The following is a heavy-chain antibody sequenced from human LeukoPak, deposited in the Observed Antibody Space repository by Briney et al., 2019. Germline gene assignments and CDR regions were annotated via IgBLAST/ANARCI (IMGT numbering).Heavy chain of an antibody. CDR1: GFTFSSYG. V-gene: IGHV3-33*06. Sequence: GGSLRLSCAASGFTFSSYGMHWVRQAPGKGLEWVAVIWYDGSNKYYADSVKGRFTISRDNSKNTLYLQMNSLRAEDTAVYYCAKSGIKTYYYDSSGYYWFDPWCQGTLVTVSS. J-gene: IGHJ5*02. CDR3: AKSGIKTYYYDSSGYYWFDP. CDR2: IWYDGSNK. D-gene: IGHD3-22*01.